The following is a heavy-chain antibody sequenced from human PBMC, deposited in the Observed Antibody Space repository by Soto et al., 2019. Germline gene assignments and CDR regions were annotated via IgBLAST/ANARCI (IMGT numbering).Heavy chain of an antibody. Sequence: SGPTLVNPTQTLTLTCTFSGFSLRNSGMRVSWIRQPPGKALEWLARIDWDDDKFYSASLRTRLTISKDTSKNQVVLTMTNMDPVDTATYYCAKTGTDGSWFDPWGLGTLVTVSS. CDR3: AKTGTDGSWFDP. V-gene: IGHV2-70*04. D-gene: IGHD1-1*01. CDR1: GFSLRNSGMR. CDR2: IDWDDDK. J-gene: IGHJ5*02.